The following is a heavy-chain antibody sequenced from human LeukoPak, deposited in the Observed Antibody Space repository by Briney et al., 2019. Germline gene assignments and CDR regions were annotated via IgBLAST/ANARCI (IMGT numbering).Heavy chain of an antibody. CDR3: AREKTAYYYDSSGFSEGAFDI. D-gene: IGHD3-22*01. Sequence: SLTLSLTCTVSGGSISSGGEYWSWIRQHPGKGLEWIGYVYYSGSTYYNPSLKSRVTISVDTSENQFSLKLSSVTAADTAVYYCAREKTAYYYDSSGFSEGAFDIWGQGTMVTVSS. J-gene: IGHJ3*02. CDR1: GGSISSGGEY. V-gene: IGHV4-31*03. CDR2: VYYSGST.